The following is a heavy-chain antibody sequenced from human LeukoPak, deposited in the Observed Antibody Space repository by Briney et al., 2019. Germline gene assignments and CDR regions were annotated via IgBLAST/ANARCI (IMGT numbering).Heavy chain of an antibody. J-gene: IGHJ4*02. CDR1: GFTFSTYS. CDR2: ISQDGGDK. Sequence: GGSLRLSCAASGFTFSTYSMGWVRQAPGKGLEWVASISQDGGDKYYVDSVKGRFTISRDNAKNSLYLQMNSLIAEDTALYYCARGGILFLDWGQGTLVTVSS. CDR3: ARGGILFLD. V-gene: IGHV3-7*01. D-gene: IGHD2/OR15-2a*01.